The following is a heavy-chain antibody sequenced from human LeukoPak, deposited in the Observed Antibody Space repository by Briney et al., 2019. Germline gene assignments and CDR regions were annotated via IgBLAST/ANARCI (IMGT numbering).Heavy chain of an antibody. V-gene: IGHV3-33*01. D-gene: IGHD5-18*01. J-gene: IGHJ4*02. Sequence: PGGSLRLSCAASGFTFSSYGMHWVRQAPGKGLEWVAVIWYDGSNKYYADSVKGRFTISRDNSKNTLYLQMNSLRAADTAVYYCARVDTAMGSFDYWGQGTLVTVSS. CDR2: IWYDGSNK. CDR3: ARVDTAMGSFDY. CDR1: GFTFSSYG.